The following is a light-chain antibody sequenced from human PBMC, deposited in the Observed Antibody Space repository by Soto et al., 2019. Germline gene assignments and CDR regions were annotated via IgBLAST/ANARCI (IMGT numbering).Light chain of an antibody. CDR2: DVS. CDR3: SSYTSSSTLAV. V-gene: IGLV2-14*01. J-gene: IGLJ2*01. CDR1: SSYVGGYNY. Sequence: QSALTQPASVSGSPGQSITISCTGTSSYVGGYNYVSWYQQHPGKAPKLMIYDVSNRPSGVSNRFSGSKSGNTASLTISGLQAEDEADYYCSSYTSSSTLAVFGGGPKLTVL.